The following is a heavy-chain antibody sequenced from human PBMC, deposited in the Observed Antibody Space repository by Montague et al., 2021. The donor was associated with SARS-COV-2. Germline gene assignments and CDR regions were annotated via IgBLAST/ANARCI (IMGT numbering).Heavy chain of an antibody. CDR2: IYYSGST. CDR1: GGSISSHY. V-gene: IGHV4-59*08. CDR3: ARQSGRLWGIAVAGAFDY. Sequence: SETLSLTCTVSGGSISSHYWSWIRQPPGKGLEWIGYIYYSGSTNYNPSLKSRVTISVDTSKNQFSLKLSSVTAADTAVYYCARQSGRLWGIAVAGAFDYWGQGTLVTVSS. J-gene: IGHJ4*02. D-gene: IGHD6-19*01.